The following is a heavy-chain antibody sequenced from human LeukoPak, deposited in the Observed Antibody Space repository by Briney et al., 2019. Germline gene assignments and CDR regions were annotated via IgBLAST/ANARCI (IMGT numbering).Heavy chain of an antibody. V-gene: IGHV4-59*01. CDR1: GGSISSYY. D-gene: IGHD3-10*01. CDR2: IYYSGST. CDR3: ASSQITMVRGVIMVDAFDI. Sequence: SSETLSLTCTVSGGSISSYYWSWIRQPPGKGLGWIGYIYYSGSTTHNPSLKSRVTISIDTSKKQFSLRLSSVTAADTAVYYCASSQITMVRGVIMVDAFDIWGQGTMVTVSS. J-gene: IGHJ3*02.